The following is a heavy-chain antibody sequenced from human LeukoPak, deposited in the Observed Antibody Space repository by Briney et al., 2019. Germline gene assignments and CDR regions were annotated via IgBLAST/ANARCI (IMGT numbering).Heavy chain of an antibody. CDR3: ASSLPYLCGGGCCGAFDL. CDR1: GVSMSSYY. CDR2: IYYSGSN. D-gene: IGHD2-21*02. V-gene: IGHV4-59*07. J-gene: IGHJ3*01. Sequence: SDPLTLPCTVSGVSMSSYYRMWIREPPGKGIEWIGYIYYSGSNKYNPSLKSRVAISIDTSKNQFSMKLNSVTTADTAVYYCASSLPYLCGGGCCGAFDLWGQGTLVPVSS.